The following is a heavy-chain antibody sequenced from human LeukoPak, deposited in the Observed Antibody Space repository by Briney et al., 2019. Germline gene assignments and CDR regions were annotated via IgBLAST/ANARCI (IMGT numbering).Heavy chain of an antibody. CDR1: GGTFSSYA. D-gene: IGHD3-9*01. J-gene: IGHJ6*04. V-gene: IGHV1-69*01. Sequence: SVKVSCKASGGTFSSYAISWVRQAPGQGLEWMGGIIPIFGTANYAQKFQGRVTITADESTSTAYMGLSSLRSEDTAVYYCARGNLERTYYDILTGTYGMDVWGKGTTVTVSS. CDR3: ARGNLERTYYDILTGTYGMDV. CDR2: IIPIFGTA.